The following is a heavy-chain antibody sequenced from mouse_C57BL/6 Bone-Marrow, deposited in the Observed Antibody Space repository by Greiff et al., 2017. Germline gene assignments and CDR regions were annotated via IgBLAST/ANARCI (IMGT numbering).Heavy chain of an antibody. J-gene: IGHJ1*03. CDR2: FHPYNDDT. Sequence: QVQLQQSGAELVKPGASVKMSCKASGYTFTTYPIEWMKQNHGKSLEWIGNFHPYNDDTKYNEKLKGKDTLTVDKSSSTVYLELSRLTSDDSAVYYCARRMVYYYGSSGWYFDVWGTGTTVTVSS. CDR1: GYTFTTYP. V-gene: IGHV1-47*01. CDR3: ARRMVYYYGSSGWYFDV. D-gene: IGHD1-1*01.